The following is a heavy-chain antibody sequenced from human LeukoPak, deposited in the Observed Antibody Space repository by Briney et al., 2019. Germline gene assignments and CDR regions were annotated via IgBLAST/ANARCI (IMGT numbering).Heavy chain of an antibody. Sequence: NTSETLSLTCTISGASISSSSWSWIRQPPGKGLEWIGYIHYSGNTNYNPSLKSRVTISVDTTKNQFSLNLSSVTAADAAVYYCARGRGHSYGQYYFNYWGQGTLVTVSS. V-gene: IGHV4-59*01. CDR3: ARGRGHSYGQYYFNY. CDR1: GASISSSS. CDR2: IHYSGNT. J-gene: IGHJ4*02. D-gene: IGHD5-18*01.